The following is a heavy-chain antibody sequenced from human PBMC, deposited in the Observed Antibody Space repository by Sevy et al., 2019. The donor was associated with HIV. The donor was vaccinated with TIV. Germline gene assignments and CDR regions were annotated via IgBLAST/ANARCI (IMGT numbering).Heavy chain of an antibody. CDR2: IYYSGST. CDR3: ATYYCGSGTHSYFDY. Sequence: PSETLSLTCTVSGGSISSYYWSWIRQPPGKGLEWIGYIYYSGSTNYNPSLKSRVTISVDTSKNQFSLKLSSVTAADTAVYYCATYYCGSGTHSYFDYWGQGTLVTVSS. V-gene: IGHV4-59*01. CDR1: GGSISSYY. D-gene: IGHD3-10*01. J-gene: IGHJ4*02.